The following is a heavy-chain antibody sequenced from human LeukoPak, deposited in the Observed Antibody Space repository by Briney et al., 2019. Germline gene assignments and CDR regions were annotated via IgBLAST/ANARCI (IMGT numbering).Heavy chain of an antibody. J-gene: IGHJ6*03. CDR3: ARHSSAADFWSGYLYYYYYMDV. D-gene: IGHD3-3*01. V-gene: IGHV4-39*01. CDR1: GGAISSSSYY. CDR2: ICFSGST. Sequence: SETVSLTWTVTGGAISSSSYYWGWIRQPPGKGLGWIGSICFSGSTYYNPSLKSRVTISVDTSKNQFSLKLSSVTAADTAVYYCARHSSAADFWSGYLYYYYYMDVWGKGTTVTVSS.